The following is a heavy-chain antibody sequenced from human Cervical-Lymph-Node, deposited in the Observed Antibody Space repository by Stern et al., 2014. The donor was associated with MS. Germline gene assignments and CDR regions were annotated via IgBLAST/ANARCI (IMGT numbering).Heavy chain of an antibody. J-gene: IGHJ4*02. Sequence: VQLVESGGGVVQPGRSLRLSCAASGFTFSSYGMHWVRQAPGKGLEWVAVISYDGSNKYYADSVKGRFTISRDNSKNTLYLQMNSLRAEDTAVYYCAKIGFCGGDCYPEWGQGTLVTVSS. D-gene: IGHD2-21*02. CDR2: ISYDGSNK. CDR3: AKIGFCGGDCYPE. V-gene: IGHV3-30*18. CDR1: GFTFSSYG.